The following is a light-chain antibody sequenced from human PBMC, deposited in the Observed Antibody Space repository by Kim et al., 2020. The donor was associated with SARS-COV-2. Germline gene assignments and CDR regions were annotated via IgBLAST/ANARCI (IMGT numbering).Light chain of an antibody. Sequence: DIQMTQSPSSLSASVGDRVTITCRASQSISSYLNWYQQKPGKAPKLLIYAASSLQSGVPSRFSGSGSGTDFTITISSLQPEDFATYYCQQSYSTPPTFGQGTKLGI. V-gene: IGKV1-39*01. CDR2: AAS. CDR1: QSISSY. CDR3: QQSYSTPPT. J-gene: IGKJ2*01.